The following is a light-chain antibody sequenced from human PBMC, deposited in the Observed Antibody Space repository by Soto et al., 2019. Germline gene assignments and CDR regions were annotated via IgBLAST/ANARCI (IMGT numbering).Light chain of an antibody. CDR1: QSISSW. CDR2: DAS. V-gene: IGKV1-5*01. J-gene: IGKJ3*01. Sequence: DIQMTQSPSTLSASVGDRVTITCRASQSISSWLAWYQQKPGKAPKLLIYDASSLESGVPSRFSGSGSGTEFTLNISSLQPDDVATYYCQQYNSYSLFTFGPGTKVDIK. CDR3: QQYNSYSLFT.